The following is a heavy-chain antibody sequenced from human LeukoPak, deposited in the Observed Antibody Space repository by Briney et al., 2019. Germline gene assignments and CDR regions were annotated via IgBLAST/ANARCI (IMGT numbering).Heavy chain of an antibody. Sequence: PGGSLRLACAASGFTFSTYGVNWVRQAPGKGLEWVSSISSDSNHIYYADSVQGRFTISRENAKKSLYLQMNSLRAEDTAVYYCATYGTNWGYYFDSWGQGTLVTVSS. CDR2: ISSDSNHI. CDR3: ATYGTNWGYYFDS. J-gene: IGHJ4*02. V-gene: IGHV3-21*01. D-gene: IGHD7-27*01. CDR1: GFTFSTYG.